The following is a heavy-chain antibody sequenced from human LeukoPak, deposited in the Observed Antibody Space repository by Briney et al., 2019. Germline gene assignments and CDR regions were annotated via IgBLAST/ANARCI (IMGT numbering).Heavy chain of an antibody. V-gene: IGHV4-59*08. CDR2: IYYSGST. Sequence: SETLSLTCTVSGGSISSYYWSWIRQPPGKGLEWIGYIYYSGSTNYNPSLKSRVTISVDTSKNQFSLKLSSVTAADTAVYYCARKDPSSGRYRHDAFDIWGQGTMVTVSS. CDR1: GGSISSYY. D-gene: IGHD6-19*01. CDR3: ARKDPSSGRYRHDAFDI. J-gene: IGHJ3*02.